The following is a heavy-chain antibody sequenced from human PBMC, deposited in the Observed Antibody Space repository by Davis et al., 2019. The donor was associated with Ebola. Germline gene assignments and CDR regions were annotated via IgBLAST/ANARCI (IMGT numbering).Heavy chain of an antibody. CDR3: ARDGVSSGWRDY. D-gene: IGHD6-19*01. V-gene: IGHV3-48*03. J-gene: IGHJ4*02. CDR1: GFTFSSYE. Sequence: PGGSLRLSCAASGFTFSSYEMNWVRQAPGKGLEWVSYISSSGSTIYYADSVKGRFTISRDNAKNSLYLQMNSLRAEDTAVYYCARDGVSSGWRDYWGQGTLVTVSS. CDR2: ISSSGSTI.